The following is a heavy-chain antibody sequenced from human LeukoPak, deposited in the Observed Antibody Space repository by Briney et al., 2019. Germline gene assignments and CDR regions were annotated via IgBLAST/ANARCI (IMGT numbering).Heavy chain of an antibody. CDR3: AKDLKRGTDAFDI. CDR2: ISGSGITT. CDR1: GFTFSSYT. V-gene: IGHV3-23*01. Sequence: PGGSLRLSCAASGFTFSSYTMSWVHQAPGKGLEWVSGISGSGITTYYTDSVKGRFTISRDNSKNTLYLQMNSLRAEDTAVYYCAKDLKRGTDAFDIWGQGTMVTVSS. J-gene: IGHJ3*02. D-gene: IGHD7-27*01.